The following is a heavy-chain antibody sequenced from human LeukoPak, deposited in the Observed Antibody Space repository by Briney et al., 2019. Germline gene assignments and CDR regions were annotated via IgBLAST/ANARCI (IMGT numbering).Heavy chain of an antibody. CDR3: ARDRSEHYYDSSGYSSFDY. CDR2: ISAYNGNT. D-gene: IGHD3-22*01. V-gene: IGHV1-18*01. CDR1: GYTFTSYG. J-gene: IGHJ4*02. Sequence: ASVKVSCKASGYTFTSYGISWVRQAPGQGLEWMGWISAYNGNTNYAQKLQGRVTMTTDTSTSTAYMELRSLRSDDTAVYYCARDRSEHYYDSSGYSSFDYWGQGTLVTVSS.